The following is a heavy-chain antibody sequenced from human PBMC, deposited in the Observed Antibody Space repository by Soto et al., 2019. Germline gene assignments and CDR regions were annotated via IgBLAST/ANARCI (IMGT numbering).Heavy chain of an antibody. D-gene: IGHD3-10*01. V-gene: IGHV4-31*03. J-gene: IGHJ5*02. CDR2: IYYSGST. CDR1: GGSISSGGYY. CDR3: AGLLWFGVHFWFDP. Sequence: QVQLQESGPGLVKPSQTLSLTCTVSGGSISSGGYYWSWIRQHPGKGLEWIGYIYYSGSTYYNPSLTSRVTISVDTSKNQFSLKLSYVTAADTAVYYCAGLLWFGVHFWFDPWGQGTLVTVSS.